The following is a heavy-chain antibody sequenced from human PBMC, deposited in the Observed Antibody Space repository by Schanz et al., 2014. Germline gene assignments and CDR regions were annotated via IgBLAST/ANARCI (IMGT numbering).Heavy chain of an antibody. D-gene: IGHD3-16*01. CDR2: ISAYTNNT. J-gene: IGHJ2*01. V-gene: IGHV1-18*04. Sequence: QVQLVQSGAEVKKPGASVKVSCKASGYTFTSDSMHWVRQAPGQGLEWMGWISAYTNNTNYAQKLQGRVTMTADTSTSTAYMDLRSLRSDDTAHYYCVRVPSRDVSFDLWGRGTLVTVSS. CDR1: GYTFTSDS. CDR3: VRVPSRDVSFDL.